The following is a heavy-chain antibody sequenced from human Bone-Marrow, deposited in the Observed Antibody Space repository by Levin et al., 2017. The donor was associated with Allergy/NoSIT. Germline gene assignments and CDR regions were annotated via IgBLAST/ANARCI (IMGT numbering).Heavy chain of an antibody. J-gene: IGHJ6*02. Sequence: GGSLRLSCAASGFTFSDYYMSWIRLAPGKGLEWVSYISSSGSTIYYADSVKGRFTISRDNAKNSLYLQMNSLRAEDTAVYYCAREVSYCSGGSCQTLFDPYYYYGMDVWGQGTTVTVSS. V-gene: IGHV3-11*01. CDR2: ISSSGSTI. D-gene: IGHD2-15*01. CDR3: AREVSYCSGGSCQTLFDPYYYYGMDV. CDR1: GFTFSDYY.